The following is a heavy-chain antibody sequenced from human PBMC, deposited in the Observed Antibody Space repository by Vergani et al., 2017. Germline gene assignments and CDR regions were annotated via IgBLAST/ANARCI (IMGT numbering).Heavy chain of an antibody. J-gene: IGHJ4*02. D-gene: IGHD2-15*01. CDR2: IYYSGST. V-gene: IGHV4-59*01. CDR3: ARETRGGPTDY. CDR1: GGPISSYY. Sequence: QVQLQESGPGLVKPSETLSLTCTVSGGPISSYYWSWIRQPPGKGLEWIGYIYYSGSTNYNPSLKSRVTISVDTSKNQFSLKLSSVTAADTAVYYCARETRGGPTDYWGQGTLVTVSS.